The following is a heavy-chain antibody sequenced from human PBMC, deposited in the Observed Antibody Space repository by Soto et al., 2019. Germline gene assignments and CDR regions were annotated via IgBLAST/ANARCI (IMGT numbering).Heavy chain of an antibody. D-gene: IGHD6-19*01. J-gene: IGHJ4*02. CDR1: GGSISSRSCF. V-gene: IGHV4-39*01. Sequence: QLQLQESGPGLVKPSETLFLTCTVSGGSISSRSCFWGWIRQPPRKRLEWIGRVAYTVRTYYNPSLESRHTMSVDTFKNHLFLMLSSETAADTAVYYCVRQAVDEGYSSGWYFDYWGQGTLVTVSS. CDR2: VAYTVRT. CDR3: VRQAVDEGYSSGWYFDY.